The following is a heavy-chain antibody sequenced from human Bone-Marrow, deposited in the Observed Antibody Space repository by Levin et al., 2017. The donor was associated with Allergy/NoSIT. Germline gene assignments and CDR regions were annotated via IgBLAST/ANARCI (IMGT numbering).Heavy chain of an antibody. V-gene: IGHV3-11*05. CDR1: GFTFSDYY. J-gene: IGHJ4*02. D-gene: IGHD5-18*01. CDR3: ARDPGSGYGYGARLGPPGFDS. CDR2: ISGSRSHT. Sequence: PGGSLRLSCQASGFTFSDYYMSWIRQAPGKGLEWLSYISGSRSHTNYADSVKGRFTISRDNAKNSVYLQMNSLRAEDTAVYYCARDPGSGYGYGARLGPPGFDSWGQGTPVTVSS.